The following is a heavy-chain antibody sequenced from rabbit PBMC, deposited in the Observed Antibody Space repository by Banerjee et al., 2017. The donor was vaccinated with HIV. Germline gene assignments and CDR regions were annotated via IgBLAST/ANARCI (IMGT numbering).Heavy chain of an antibody. D-gene: IGHD5-1*01. CDR2: AYAGSSGGS. V-gene: IGHV1S40*01. J-gene: IGHJ4*01. Sequence: QSLEESGGALVKPGASLTLTCKASGFSFNSGYDMCWVRQAPGKGLEWVACAYAGSSGGSYSATWAKGRFTISKTSSTTVTLQMTSLTVADTATYFCARAGEGGDGYLNLWGPGALVTVS. CDR3: ARAGEGGDGYLNL. CDR1: GFSFNSGYD.